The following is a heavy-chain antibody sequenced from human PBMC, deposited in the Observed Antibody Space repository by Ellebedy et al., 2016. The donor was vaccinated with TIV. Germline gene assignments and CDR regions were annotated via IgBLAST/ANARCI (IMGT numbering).Heavy chain of an antibody. V-gene: IGHV4-4*07. CDR2: IYTSGST. J-gene: IGHJ5*02. CDR3: AAGWVPAAPLQP. Sequence: MPSETLSLTCNVSGLAVRSYYWTWSRQSVERGLEWIGRIYTSGSTNYNPFLKSRVTMSVDTSKNHFSLKLSSVTAADTAVYYCAAGWVPAAPLQPWGQGTLVTVSS. CDR1: GLAVRSYY. D-gene: IGHD2-2*01.